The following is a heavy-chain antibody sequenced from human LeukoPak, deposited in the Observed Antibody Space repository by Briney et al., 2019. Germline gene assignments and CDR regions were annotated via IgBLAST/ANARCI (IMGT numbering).Heavy chain of an antibody. J-gene: IGHJ4*02. Sequence: KAGGSLRFSCAASGFTFSSYSMNWVRQAPGKGLEWVSSISSSSSYIYYADSVKGRFTISRDNAKNSLYLQMNSLRAEDTAVYYCARDPVVGVLGGYYFDNWGQGTLVTVSS. CDR1: GFTFSSYS. CDR2: ISSSSSYI. D-gene: IGHD1-26*01. V-gene: IGHV3-21*03. CDR3: ARDPVVGVLGGYYFDN.